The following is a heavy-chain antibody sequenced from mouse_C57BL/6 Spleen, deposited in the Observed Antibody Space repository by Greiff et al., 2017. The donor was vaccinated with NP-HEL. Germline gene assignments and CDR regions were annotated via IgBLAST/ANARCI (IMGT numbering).Heavy chain of an antibody. D-gene: IGHD1-1*01. J-gene: IGHJ4*01. CDR3: ARMITTVVATNYYAMDY. CDR1: GYTFTGYW. Sequence: QVQLKQSGAELMKPGASVKLSCKATGYTFTGYWIEWVKQRPGHGLEWIGEILPGSGSTNYNEKFKGKATFTADTSSNTAYMQLSSLTTEDSAIYYCARMITTVVATNYYAMDYWGQGTSVTVSS. V-gene: IGHV1-9*01. CDR2: ILPGSGST.